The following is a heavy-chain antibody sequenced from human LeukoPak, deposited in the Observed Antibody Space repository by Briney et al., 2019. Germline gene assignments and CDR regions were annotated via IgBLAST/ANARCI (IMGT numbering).Heavy chain of an antibody. CDR2: IYYTGST. D-gene: IGHD6-13*01. Sequence: SETLSLTCGVSGGAITNYYWNWIRQAPGKGLEWLGYIYYTGSTTYNPSVKSRITISLDTSKKQISLKLRSVTAADTAVYYCARRRRIEAAGSRGNAFDIWGQGTMVTVSS. J-gene: IGHJ3*02. CDR3: ARRRRIEAAGSRGNAFDI. V-gene: IGHV4-59*01. CDR1: GGAITNYY.